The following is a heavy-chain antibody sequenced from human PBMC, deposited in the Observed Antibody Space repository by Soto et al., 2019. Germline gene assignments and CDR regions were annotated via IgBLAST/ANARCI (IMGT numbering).Heavy chain of an antibody. CDR1: GFTFSSYA. V-gene: IGHV3-23*01. D-gene: IGHD6-13*01. CDR3: AKYEQQLVQGRVCY. CDR2: ISGSGGST. Sequence: GGSLRLSCAASGFTFSSYAMSWVRQAPGKGLEWVSAISGSGGSTYYADSVKGRFTISRDNSKNTLYLQMNSLRAEDTAVYYCAKYEQQLVQGRVCYWGQGTLVTVSS. J-gene: IGHJ4*02.